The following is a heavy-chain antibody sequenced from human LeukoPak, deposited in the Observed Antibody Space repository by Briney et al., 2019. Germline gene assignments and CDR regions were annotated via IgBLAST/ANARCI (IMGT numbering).Heavy chain of an antibody. V-gene: IGHV1-18*01. CDR2: ISAYNGNT. CDR3: ARGLRFLEWFYYYGMDV. Sequence: ASVKVSCKASAYTYTSYGISWVRQAPGQGLEWMGWISAYNGNTNYAQKLQGRVTMTTDTSTSTAYMELRSLRSDDTAVYYCARGLRFLEWFYYYGMDVWGQGTTVTVSS. D-gene: IGHD3-3*01. CDR1: AYTYTSYG. J-gene: IGHJ6*02.